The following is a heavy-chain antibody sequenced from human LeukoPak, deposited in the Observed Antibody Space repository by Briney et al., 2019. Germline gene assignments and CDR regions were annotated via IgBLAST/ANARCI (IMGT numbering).Heavy chain of an antibody. J-gene: IGHJ6*03. CDR3: ARDFREGEAVAGNYYYYYYMDV. V-gene: IGHV3-48*04. D-gene: IGHD6-19*01. Sequence: QSGGSLRLSCAASGFTFSSYSMNWVRQAPGKGLEWVSYISSSGSTIYYADSVKGRFTISRDNAKNSLYLQMNSLRAEDTAVYYCARDFREGEAVAGNYYYYYYMDVWGKGTTVTISS. CDR1: GFTFSSYS. CDR2: ISSSGSTI.